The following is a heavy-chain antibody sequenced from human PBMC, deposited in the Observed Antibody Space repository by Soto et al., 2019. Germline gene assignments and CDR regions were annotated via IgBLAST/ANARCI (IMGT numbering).Heavy chain of an antibody. CDR1: GGSISIGDHY. J-gene: IGHJ4*02. V-gene: IGHV4-31*03. CDR3: AGFSSGEYGGNSGFVY. Sequence: PSETLSLTCTVSGGSISIGDHYWSWIRHRPGKGLEWIGYIYYSGSTYYNPSLKSRIIMSVDTSKSQFSLRVSSVTAADTAIYYCAGFSSGEYGGNSGFVYWGQGTLVTVSS. CDR2: IYYSGST. D-gene: IGHD2-21*02.